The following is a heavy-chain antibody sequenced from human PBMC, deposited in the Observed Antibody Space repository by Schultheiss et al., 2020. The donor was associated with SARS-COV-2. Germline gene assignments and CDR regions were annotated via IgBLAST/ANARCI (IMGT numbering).Heavy chain of an antibody. CDR2: LSHDGHNK. D-gene: IGHD3-10*01. CDR3: AKGSNVQGYLDY. J-gene: IGHJ4*02. CDR1: GFTFSSYA. Sequence: GGSLRLSCEASGFTFSSYALHWVRQAPGKGLEWVAVLSHDGHNKVYADYVKGRFTISRDNSKNTLYLQMNSLRAEDTAVYYCAKGSNVQGYLDYWGQGTLVTVSS. V-gene: IGHV3-30*07.